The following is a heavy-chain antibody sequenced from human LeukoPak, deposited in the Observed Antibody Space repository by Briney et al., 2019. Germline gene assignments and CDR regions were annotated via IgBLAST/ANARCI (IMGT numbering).Heavy chain of an antibody. CDR2: IYYSGST. D-gene: IGHD6-19*01. CDR1: GGSVSSGSYY. CDR3: ARGAVAGRPIDY. V-gene: IGHV4-61*01. Sequence: SETLSLTCTVSGGSVSSGSYYWSWIRQPPGKGLEWIGYIYYSGSTNYNPSLKSRVTISVDTSKNPFSLKLSSVTAADTAVYYCARGAVAGRPIDYWGQGTLVTVSS. J-gene: IGHJ4*02.